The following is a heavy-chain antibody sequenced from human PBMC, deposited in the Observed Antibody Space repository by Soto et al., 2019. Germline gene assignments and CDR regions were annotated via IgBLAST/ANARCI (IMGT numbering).Heavy chain of an antibody. CDR3: PREGTRGGFLNWFDP. Sequence: GGSLRLSCAASGFTFSSYSMNWVRQAPGRGLEWVSYISSSSGTIYYADSVKGRFTISRDNAKNSLYLQMNSLRDEDTAVYYCPREGTRGGFLNWFDPWGQGTLVTVSS. J-gene: IGHJ5*02. CDR2: ISSSSGTI. V-gene: IGHV3-48*02. D-gene: IGHD3-10*01. CDR1: GFTFSSYS.